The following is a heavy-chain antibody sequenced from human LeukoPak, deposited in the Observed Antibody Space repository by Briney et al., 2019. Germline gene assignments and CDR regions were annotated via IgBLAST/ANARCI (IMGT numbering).Heavy chain of an antibody. V-gene: IGHV3-30*02. CDR1: GFSFSNNG. Sequence: HPGGSLRVSCVASGFSFSNNGMHWVRQTPGKGLEWVAFIRYDGSNEYYADSVKGRFTISRDSSKSTLYLQMNSLRGEDTAVYYCAKDIAVSDSYFDYWGQGTLVTVSS. D-gene: IGHD6-19*01. CDR2: IRYDGSNE. J-gene: IGHJ4*02. CDR3: AKDIAVSDSYFDY.